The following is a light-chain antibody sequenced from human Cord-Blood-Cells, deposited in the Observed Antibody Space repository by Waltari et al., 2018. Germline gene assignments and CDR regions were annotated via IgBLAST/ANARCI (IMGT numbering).Light chain of an antibody. CDR2: AAS. CDR1: QSISSY. CDR3: QQSYSTPLT. J-gene: IGKJ4*01. V-gene: IGKV1-39*01. Sequence: DIQMTQSPSSLSASVGDRVTITCRASQSISSYLNWYQQKPGKAPKLLIYAASSLQSGVPSRFSGSGSGTDFTLTIISLQPDDFATYYCQQSYSTPLTFGGGTKVEIK.